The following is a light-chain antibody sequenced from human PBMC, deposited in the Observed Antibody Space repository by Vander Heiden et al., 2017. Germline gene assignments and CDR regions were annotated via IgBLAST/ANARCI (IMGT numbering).Light chain of an antibody. CDR2: KAS. V-gene: IGKV1-5*03. CDR3: QQYNSYSLRT. CDR1: QSISSW. J-gene: IGKJ1*01. Sequence: DIQMTQSPSTLSASVGDRVTITCRASQSISSWLAWYQQKPGKAPKLLIYKASSLESGVPSRFSGSGSGTEFTLTISSLQPDDFATYYCQQYNSYSLRTFGQGTKVE.